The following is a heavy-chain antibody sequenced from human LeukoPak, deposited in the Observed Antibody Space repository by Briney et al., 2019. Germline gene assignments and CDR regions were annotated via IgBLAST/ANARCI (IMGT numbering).Heavy chain of an antibody. CDR2: INHSGST. D-gene: IGHD3-16*01. V-gene: IGHV4-34*01. Sequence: PSETLSLTCAVYGGSFSGYYWSWIRQPPGKGLEWIGEINHSGSTNYNPSLKSRVTISVDTSKNQFSLKLSSVTAADTAVYYCASPSKLLISRGGFDMWGQGTMVTVSA. J-gene: IGHJ3*02. CDR3: ASPSKLLISRGGFDM. CDR1: GGSFSGYY.